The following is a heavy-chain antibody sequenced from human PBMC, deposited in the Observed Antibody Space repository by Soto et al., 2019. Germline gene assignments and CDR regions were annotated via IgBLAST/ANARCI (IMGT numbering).Heavy chain of an antibody. Sequence: ASETPSPTCTVSGGSISSYYWSWIRQPPGKGLEWIGDIYYSGSTNYNPSLKSRVTISVDTSKNQFSLKLSSVTAAYTAVYYCARRALSGDYAQLDIWGQGTMVTVSS. CDR1: GGSISSYY. V-gene: IGHV4-59*08. CDR2: IYYSGST. CDR3: ARRALSGDYAQLDI. D-gene: IGHD4-17*01. J-gene: IGHJ3*02.